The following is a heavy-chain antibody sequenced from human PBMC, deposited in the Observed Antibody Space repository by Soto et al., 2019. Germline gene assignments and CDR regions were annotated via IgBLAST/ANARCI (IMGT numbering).Heavy chain of an antibody. CDR1: GGSISSGNHY. V-gene: IGHV4-31*02. CDR2: IYHSGTA. J-gene: IGHJ4*02. Sequence: TLSLTCTVSGGSISSGNHYWSWIRQHPRKGLEWIGYIYHSGTAYYNPSLKSRVIMSVDTSKNQFSLNLKSVTAADTATYYCARVQYQFIVTASSPRRPIDYRGQRALVTGSS. CDR3: ARVQYQFIVTASSPRRPIDY. D-gene: IGHD2-21*01.